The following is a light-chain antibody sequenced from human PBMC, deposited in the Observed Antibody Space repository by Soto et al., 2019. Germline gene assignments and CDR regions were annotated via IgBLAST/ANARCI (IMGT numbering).Light chain of an antibody. CDR3: QAWDSSTVV. CDR2: QDS. CDR1: KLGDKY. Sequence: ELTQPTSVSVSPGQTASITCSGDKLGDKYACWYQQKPGQSPVLVIYQDSKRPSGIPERFSGSNSGNTATLTISGTQAMDEADYYCQAWDSSTVVFGGGTKLTVL. V-gene: IGLV3-1*01. J-gene: IGLJ2*01.